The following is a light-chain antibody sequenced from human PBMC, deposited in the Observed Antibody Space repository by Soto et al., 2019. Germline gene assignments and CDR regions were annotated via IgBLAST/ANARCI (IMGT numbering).Light chain of an antibody. Sequence: DIQMTKSPSSLSASVGDRVTITCRASQIISSYLNWYQQKPGEAPKLLIFAASSLQSGVPSRFSGSGSGTDFTLTISSLQPDDFATYYCQQSSSTPPTFGQGTKVDIK. J-gene: IGKJ1*01. CDR1: QIISSY. CDR3: QQSSSTPPT. CDR2: AAS. V-gene: IGKV1-39*01.